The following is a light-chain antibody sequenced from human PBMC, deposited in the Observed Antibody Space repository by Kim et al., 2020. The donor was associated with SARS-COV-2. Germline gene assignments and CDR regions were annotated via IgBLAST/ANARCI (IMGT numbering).Light chain of an antibody. V-gene: IGLV2-8*01. Sequence: PGQSVTISCTGTSSDGGGYNYVSWYQQHPGKAPKFMIYEVTKRPSGVPDRFSGSKSGNTASLTVSGLQAEDEADYYCSSYAGSTWVFGGGTQLTVL. CDR1: SSDGGGYNY. J-gene: IGLJ3*02. CDR2: EVT. CDR3: SSYAGSTWV.